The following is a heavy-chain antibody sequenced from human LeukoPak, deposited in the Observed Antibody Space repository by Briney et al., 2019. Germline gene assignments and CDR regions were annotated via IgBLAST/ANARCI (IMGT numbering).Heavy chain of an antibody. CDR1: GYIFTKYV. Sequence: ASVKVSCKASGYIFTKYVVHWVRQAPGQRPEWMEWIKAGNGDTKYSQNFQGRLTITRDTSASTVYMELSSLTSEDTALYYCARDDCGDTCYPGGYWGQGTLVTVSS. D-gene: IGHD2-21*01. CDR2: IKAGNGDT. V-gene: IGHV1-3*01. J-gene: IGHJ4*02. CDR3: ARDDCGDTCYPGGY.